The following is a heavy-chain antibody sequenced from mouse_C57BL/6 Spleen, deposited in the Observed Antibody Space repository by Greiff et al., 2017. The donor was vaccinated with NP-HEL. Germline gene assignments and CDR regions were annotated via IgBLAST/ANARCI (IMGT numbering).Heavy chain of an antibody. CDR1: GYTFTSYG. D-gene: IGHD2-3*01. CDR2: IYPRSGNT. CDR3: ARYGDGYPYFDY. J-gene: IGHJ2*01. V-gene: IGHV1-81*01. Sequence: VQLQQSGAELARPGASVKLSCKASGYTFTSYGLSWVKQRTGQGLEWIGEIYPRSGNTYYNEKFKGKATLTADKSSSTAYMELRSLTSEDSAVYFCARYGDGYPYFDYWGQGTTLTVSS.